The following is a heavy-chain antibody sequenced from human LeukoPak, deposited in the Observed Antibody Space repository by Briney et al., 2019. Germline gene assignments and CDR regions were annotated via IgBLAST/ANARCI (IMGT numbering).Heavy chain of an antibody. V-gene: IGHV4-39*01. CDR3: ARQRGDEYYSDSTGYYYVGSQFDP. J-gene: IGHJ5*02. D-gene: IGHD3-22*01. CDR1: GGSLSSTSYY. Sequence: PSKTLSLTCTVSGGSLSSTSYYWGWIRQPPGKGLEWIGNIYYSGSTYHNPSLKSRVTISVDTSKNQFSLNLSSVTAADTAVYYCARQRGDEYYSDSTGYYYVGSQFDPWGQGTLVTVSS. CDR2: IYYSGST.